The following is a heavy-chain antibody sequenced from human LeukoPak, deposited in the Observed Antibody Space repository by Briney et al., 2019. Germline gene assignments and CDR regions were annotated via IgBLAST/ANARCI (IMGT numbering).Heavy chain of an antibody. V-gene: IGHV3-7*01. CDR2: ISPDGSAT. J-gene: IGHJ4*02. CDR3: VRSIDY. Sequence: GGSLRPSCEGSGFTFSDHWMSWVRQAPGKGLEWVANISPDGSATFYVDSVKGRFTISRDNGKNSLYLQMFSLRAEDTAVYYCVRSIDYWGQGTLVTVSS. CDR1: GFTFSDHW.